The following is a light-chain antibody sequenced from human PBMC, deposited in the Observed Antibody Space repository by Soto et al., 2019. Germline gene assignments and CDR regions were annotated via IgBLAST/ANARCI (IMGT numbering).Light chain of an antibody. CDR1: TSNIGINT. CDR3: AAWEESLNGVR. J-gene: IGLJ2*01. V-gene: IGLV1-44*01. CDR2: RSN. Sequence: QSVLTQAPSVSGTPGQRVTISCSGGTSNIGINTVDWYQHLPGTAPRLLIYRSNQRPSGVPDRFSGSKSGTSASLAISGLQAEDEAGYYCAAWEESLNGVRFGGGTKLTVL.